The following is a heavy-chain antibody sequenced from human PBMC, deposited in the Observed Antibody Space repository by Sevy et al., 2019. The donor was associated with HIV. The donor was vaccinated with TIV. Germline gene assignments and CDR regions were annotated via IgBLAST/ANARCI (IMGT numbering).Heavy chain of an antibody. J-gene: IGHJ4*02. V-gene: IGHV5-51*01. D-gene: IGHD3-22*01. Sequence: GESLKISCKGSGYSFTSHWIGWVRHMPGKGLEWMGIIYPDDSDTRYSPSFEGQVTFSADKSISTAYLQWSSLKASDTAMYYCATSHSGYFVSSGYYIYWGQGTLVTVSS. CDR3: ATSHSGYFVSSGYYIY. CDR1: GYSFTSHW. CDR2: IYPDDSDT.